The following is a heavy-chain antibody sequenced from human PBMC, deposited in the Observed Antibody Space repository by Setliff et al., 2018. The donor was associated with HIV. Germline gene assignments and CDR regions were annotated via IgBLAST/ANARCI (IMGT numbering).Heavy chain of an antibody. CDR1: GGSISDYY. Sequence: SETLSLTCIVSGGSISDYYWSWIRQPAGKGLEWIGRIYTSGITNYNPSLKSRLTMSVVTSKNQFSLKLTSMTAADTAVYYCARGGSRGLDYWGQGTPVTVSS. CDR3: ARGGSRGLDY. J-gene: IGHJ4*02. V-gene: IGHV4-4*07. CDR2: IYTSGIT. D-gene: IGHD3-16*01.